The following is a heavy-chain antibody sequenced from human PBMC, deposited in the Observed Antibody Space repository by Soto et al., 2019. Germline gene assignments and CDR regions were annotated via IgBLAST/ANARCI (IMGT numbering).Heavy chain of an antibody. CDR2: ISYDGSNK. Sequence: GGSLRLSCAASGFTFSSYAMHWVRQAPGKGLEWVAVISYDGSNKYYADSVKGRFTISRDNSKNTLYLQMNSLRAEDTAVYYCATPIGYCSGGSCYTVAEYFQHWGQGTLVTVSS. CDR3: ATPIGYCSGGSCYTVAEYFQH. D-gene: IGHD2-15*01. V-gene: IGHV3-30-3*01. CDR1: GFTFSSYA. J-gene: IGHJ1*01.